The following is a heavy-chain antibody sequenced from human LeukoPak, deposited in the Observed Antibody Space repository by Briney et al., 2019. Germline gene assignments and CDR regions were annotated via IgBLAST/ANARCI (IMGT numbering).Heavy chain of an antibody. CDR2: VSPPGGGT. V-gene: IGHV3-23*01. CDR1: GFTFSKHG. J-gene: IGHJ4*02. D-gene: IGHD3-10*01. Sequence: GGALRLSCAASGFTFSKHGMNWLRQAPGKGREWLSGVSPPGGGTYYADSVKGRFTISRDDSKNTLSPQMNSLRVEDTAVYYCAKFGPVRNYYWGRDWGQGTLVTVSS. CDR3: AKFGPVRNYYWGRD.